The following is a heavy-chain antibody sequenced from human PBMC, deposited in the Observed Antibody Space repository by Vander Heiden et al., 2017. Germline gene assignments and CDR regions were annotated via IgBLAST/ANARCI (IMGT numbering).Heavy chain of an antibody. V-gene: IGHV4-31*03. CDR1: GGSISSGGYS. CDR3: ARVICSGGSCSPYYYYYYGMDV. J-gene: IGHJ6*02. CDR2: IYYSGST. D-gene: IGHD2-15*01. Sequence: QVQLQESGPGLVKPSQTLSLTCTVSGGSISSGGYSWRWIRQHPGKGLEWIGYIYYSGSTYYNPSLKSRVTISVDTSKNQFSLKLSSVTAADTAVYYCARVICSGGSCSPYYYYYYGMDVWGQGTTVTVSS.